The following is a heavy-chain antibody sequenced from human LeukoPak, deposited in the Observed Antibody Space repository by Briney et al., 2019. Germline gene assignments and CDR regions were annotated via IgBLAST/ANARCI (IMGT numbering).Heavy chain of an antibody. D-gene: IGHD6-13*01. V-gene: IGHV4-59*08. Sequence: KPSETLSLTCTVSGVSVTSHYWSWIRLPPENRLEWIGFVSSSGGTNYHPSLESRLTMSLDTSKNQVSLSLSSVTAADTAVYYCARQLRSGSSWYFDHWGQGTLVTVSS. CDR3: ARQLRSGSSWYFDH. CDR2: VSSSGGT. CDR1: GVSVTSHY. J-gene: IGHJ4*02.